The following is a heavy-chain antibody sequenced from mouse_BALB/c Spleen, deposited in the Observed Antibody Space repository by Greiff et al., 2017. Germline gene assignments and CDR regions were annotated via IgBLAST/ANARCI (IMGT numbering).Heavy chain of an antibody. D-gene: IGHD2-14*01. CDR2: ISSGGST. CDR3: ARNYRYDDGYAMDY. J-gene: IGHJ4*01. Sequence: EVKLMESGGGLVKPGGSLKLSCAASGFTFSSYAMSWVRQTPEKRLEWVASISSGGSTYYPDSVKGRFTISRDNARNILYLQMSSLRSEDTAMYYCARNYRYDDGYAMDYWGQGTSVTVSS. CDR1: GFTFSSYA. V-gene: IGHV5-6-5*01.